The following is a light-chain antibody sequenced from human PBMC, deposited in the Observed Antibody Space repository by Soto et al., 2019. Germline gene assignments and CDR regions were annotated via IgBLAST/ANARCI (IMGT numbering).Light chain of an antibody. CDR2: AAT. Sequence: DIHLTQSPSLLSAAVGDRVTITCRASQGISQYVAWYQQKPGKAPKLLIYAATVLQGGVPSRFSGTGSATEFILTISSRQPEDFATYYCRQVNSYQLIFGGGTKVDTK. V-gene: IGKV1-9*01. CDR1: QGISQY. CDR3: RQVNSYQLI. J-gene: IGKJ4*01.